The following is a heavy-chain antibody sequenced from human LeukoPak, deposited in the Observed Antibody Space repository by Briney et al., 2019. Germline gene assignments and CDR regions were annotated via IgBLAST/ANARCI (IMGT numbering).Heavy chain of an antibody. CDR3: ATTAAGWRPYNWFDP. CDR1: GGTFSIYA. J-gene: IGHJ5*02. V-gene: IGHV1-69*13. D-gene: IGHD6-13*01. CDR2: IIPIFGTA. Sequence: SVTVSFTASGGTFSIYAISWVRQAPGQGLEWMGGIIPIFGTANYAQKFQGRVTITADESTSTAYMELSSLRSEDTAVYYCATTAAGWRPYNWFDPWGQGTLVTVSS.